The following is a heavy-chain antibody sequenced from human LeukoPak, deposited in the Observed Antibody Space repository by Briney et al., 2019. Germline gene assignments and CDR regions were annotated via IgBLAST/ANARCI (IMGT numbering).Heavy chain of an antibody. CDR1: GGSVTDYY. J-gene: IGHJ6*03. D-gene: IGHD3-10*01. Sequence: SETLSLTCTVSGGSVTDYYWSWIRQSPGKGLEWIGYIYYTGTSYNPSLKSRVTISADTSKNQFSLKLISVTAADTAVYYCARGPGDYYYMDVWGKGTTVTVSS. CDR2: IYYTGT. CDR3: ARGPGDYYYMDV. V-gene: IGHV4-59*02.